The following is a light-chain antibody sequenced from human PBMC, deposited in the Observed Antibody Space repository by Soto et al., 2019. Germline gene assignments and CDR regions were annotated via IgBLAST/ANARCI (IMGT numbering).Light chain of an antibody. Sequence: DIQMTQSPSSLSASVGDRVTITCRACQGISNYLAWYQQKPGKVPKLLIYAASTLQSGVPSRFSGSGSGTDVTLTISSLQPEDVATYYWQKYNSARTFGQGTKVEIK. CDR3: QKYNSART. V-gene: IGKV1-27*01. CDR2: AAS. J-gene: IGKJ1*01. CDR1: QGISNY.